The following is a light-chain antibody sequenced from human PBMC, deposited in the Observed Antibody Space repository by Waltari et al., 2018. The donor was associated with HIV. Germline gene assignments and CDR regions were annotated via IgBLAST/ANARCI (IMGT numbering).Light chain of an antibody. V-gene: IGKV1-9*01. CDR3: QQLNGDPFT. Sequence: DIQLTQSPSFLSASVRDRVTITCRASQDISNNLAWYQQKPGTFPTLLIYAASTLHSGVPSRFSGSGSGTEFTLTITSLQPDDFATYYCQQLNGDPFTFGPGTKVDIK. CDR2: AAS. CDR1: QDISNN. J-gene: IGKJ3*01.